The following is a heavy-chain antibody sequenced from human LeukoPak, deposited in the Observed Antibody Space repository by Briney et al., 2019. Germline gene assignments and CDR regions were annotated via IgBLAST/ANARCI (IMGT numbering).Heavy chain of an antibody. D-gene: IGHD4-11*01. CDR2: IYYSGSI. V-gene: IGHV4-39*01. CDR1: GGSISSSSYY. Sequence: PSETLSLTCTVSGGSISSSSYYWGWIRQPPGKGLEWIGSIYYSGSIYYNPSLKSRVTISVDTSKNQFSLKLSSVTAADTAVYYCARLWGKVTTVDYWGQGTLVTVSS. J-gene: IGHJ4*02. CDR3: ARLWGKVTTVDY.